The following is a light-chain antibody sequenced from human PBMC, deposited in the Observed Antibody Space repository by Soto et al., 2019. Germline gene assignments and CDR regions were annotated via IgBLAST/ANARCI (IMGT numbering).Light chain of an antibody. CDR2: STT. V-gene: IGLV7-43*01. CDR3: LLYYGAAQRV. J-gene: IGLJ3*02. CDR1: TGAVTSDHF. Sequence: QAVVTQEPSLTVSPGGTVTLTCASSTGAVTSDHFPNWFQQKPGQVPRALIFSTTNRHSWTPTRFSASLRGGKAALTLSDVQPEDEAEYYCLLYYGAAQRVFGGGTKLTVL.